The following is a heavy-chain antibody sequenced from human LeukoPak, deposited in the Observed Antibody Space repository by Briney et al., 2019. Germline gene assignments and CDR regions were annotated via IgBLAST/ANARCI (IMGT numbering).Heavy chain of an antibody. CDR2: IYYSGST. J-gene: IGHJ4*02. Sequence: SETLSLTCAVYGGSFSGYYWSWIRQPPGKGLEWIGYIYYSGSTNYNPSLKSRVTISVDTSKNQFSLKLSSVTAADTAVYYCARSGATMVRGAQIDYWGQGTLVTVSS. CDR1: GGSFSGYY. D-gene: IGHD3-10*01. V-gene: IGHV4-59*01. CDR3: ARSGATMVRGAQIDY.